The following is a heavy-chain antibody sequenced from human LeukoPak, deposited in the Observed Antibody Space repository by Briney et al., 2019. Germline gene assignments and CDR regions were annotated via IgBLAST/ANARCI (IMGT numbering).Heavy chain of an antibody. CDR2: VSGSGGST. D-gene: IGHD3-16*01. V-gene: IGHV3-23*01. J-gene: IGHJ6*02. Sequence: GGSLRLSCAASGCPFSSYAMSWVRQAPGKGLEWVSAVSGSGGSTYYADSVKGRFTISRDNSKNTLYLQMNSLRAEDTAVYYCAKDIQFGAAGHYGMDVWGQGTTVTVSS. CDR1: GCPFSSYA. CDR3: AKDIQFGAAGHYGMDV.